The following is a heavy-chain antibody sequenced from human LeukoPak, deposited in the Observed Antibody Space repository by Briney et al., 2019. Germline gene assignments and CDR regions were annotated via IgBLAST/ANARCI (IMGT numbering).Heavy chain of an antibody. V-gene: IGHV1-58*01. D-gene: IGHD6-25*01. J-gene: IGHJ4*02. CDR3: AREDYHGQRPFDY. Sequence: SVKVSCKASGFTFTSSAVQWVRQARGQRLEWIGWIVVGSGNTNYAQKFQERVTITRDMSTSTAYMELSSLRSEDTAVYYCAREDYHGQRPFDYWGQGTLVTVSS. CDR1: GFTFTSSA. CDR2: IVVGSGNT.